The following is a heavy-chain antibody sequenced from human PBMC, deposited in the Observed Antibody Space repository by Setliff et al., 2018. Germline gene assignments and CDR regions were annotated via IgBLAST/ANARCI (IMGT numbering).Heavy chain of an antibody. CDR1: GYRFIVYY. Sequence: ASVKVSCKGSGYRFIVYYIHWVRQTPGKGLEWMGRVDPKDGQAIYAKRFQGRFTITADTSIDTAYMELSSLTSEDTAVYYCATDLAIRGVQFDYWGRGTLVTVSS. V-gene: IGHV1-69-2*01. CDR3: ATDLAIRGVQFDY. D-gene: IGHD3-10*01. J-gene: IGHJ4*02. CDR2: VDPKDGQA.